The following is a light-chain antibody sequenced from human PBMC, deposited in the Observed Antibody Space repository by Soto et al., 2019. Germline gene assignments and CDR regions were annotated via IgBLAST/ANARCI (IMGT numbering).Light chain of an antibody. J-gene: IGKJ5*01. CDR1: QSVSSN. Sequence: EIVMTQSPATLSVSPGERVTLSCRASQSVSSNLAWYQQKPGQAPRLLIYDASTRATGIPARFSGSGSGTEFTLTISSLQSEDFAVYYCQQYYDWPITFGQGTRLEIK. V-gene: IGKV3-15*01. CDR2: DAS. CDR3: QQYYDWPIT.